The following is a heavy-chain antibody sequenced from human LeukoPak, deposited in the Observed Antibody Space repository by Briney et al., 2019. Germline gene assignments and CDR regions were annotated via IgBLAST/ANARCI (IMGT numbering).Heavy chain of an antibody. D-gene: IGHD6-13*01. CDR1: GGTFSSYA. Sequence: EASVKVSCKASGGTFSSYAISWVRQAPGQGLEWMGGIIPIFGTANYAQKFQGRVTITADESTSTAYMELSSLRSEDTAVYYCARDRAAAAYGAFDIWGQGTMVTVSS. CDR3: ARDRAAAAYGAFDI. V-gene: IGHV1-69*13. CDR2: IIPIFGTA. J-gene: IGHJ3*02.